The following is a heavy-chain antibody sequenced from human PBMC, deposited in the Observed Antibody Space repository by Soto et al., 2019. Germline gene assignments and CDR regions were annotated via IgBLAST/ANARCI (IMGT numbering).Heavy chain of an antibody. CDR2: FDPEDGDT. CDR1: GYTLTELS. Sequence: ASVKVSFKVSGYTLTELSMHWVRQAPGKGLEWMGGFDPEDGDTIYAQKLQGRVTMTTDTSTSTAYMELRSLRSDDTAVYYCASGTKLRGYDYDYWGQGTLVTVSS. CDR3: ASGTKLRGYDYDY. J-gene: IGHJ4*02. D-gene: IGHD1-7*01. V-gene: IGHV1-24*01.